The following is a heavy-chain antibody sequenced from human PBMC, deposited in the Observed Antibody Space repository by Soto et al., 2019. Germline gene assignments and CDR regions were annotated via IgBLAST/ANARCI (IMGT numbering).Heavy chain of an antibody. V-gene: IGHV4-30-4*01. CDR3: ASSSLYGRDV. CDR1: GGSISSGYYS. Sequence: QVQLQESGPGLVKTSQTLSLTCSVSGGSISSGYYSWSWIRQPPGKGLEWIGNIYYSGNTYYNPSLKSRLIISIDTSKNQFCLKVGYVTAADTAVYYCASSSLYGRDVWGQGTTVPVSS. CDR2: IYYSGNT. J-gene: IGHJ6*02.